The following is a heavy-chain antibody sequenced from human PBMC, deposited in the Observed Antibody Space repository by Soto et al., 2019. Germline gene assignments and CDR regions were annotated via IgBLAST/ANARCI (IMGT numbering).Heavy chain of an antibody. Sequence: QVHLVQSGSEVQKPGSSVTVSCKASGGTFNTYTFSWVRQAQGQGLEWMGSILPIMDSVNYAHYFLGRLHITADPSTTTAYMELTSLTSHDTAMYYCARIPRYSYATSDPLDNWGQCTLVTVSS. D-gene: IGHD2-15*01. CDR3: ARIPRYSYATSDPLDN. V-gene: IGHV1-69*01. CDR2: ILPIMDSV. J-gene: IGHJ4*02. CDR1: GGTFNTYT.